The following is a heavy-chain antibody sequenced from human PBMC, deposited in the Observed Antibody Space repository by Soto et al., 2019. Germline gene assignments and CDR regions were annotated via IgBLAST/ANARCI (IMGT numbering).Heavy chain of an antibody. D-gene: IGHD3-22*01. J-gene: IGHJ3*02. CDR3: ARDKDYDSSGPGAFDI. V-gene: IGHV3-11*01. CDR1: GFTFSDYY. CDR2: ISSSGSTR. Sequence: VQLVESGGGLVKPGGSLRLSCAASGFTFSDYYMSWIRQAPGKGLEWVSYISSSGSTRYYADFVKGRFTISRDNAKNSLYLQMNSLRADDTAVYYCARDKDYDSSGPGAFDIWGQGTMVTVSS.